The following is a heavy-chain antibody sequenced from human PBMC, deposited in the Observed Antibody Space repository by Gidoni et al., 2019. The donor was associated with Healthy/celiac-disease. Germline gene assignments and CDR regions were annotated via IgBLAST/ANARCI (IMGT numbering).Heavy chain of an antibody. Sequence: QVQLVQSGAEVKKPGASVQVPCKASGYTFTSSVINWVRQATGQGLEWMGWMNPNSGNTGYAQKFQGRVTMTRNTSISTAYMELSSLRSEDTAVYYCARVCCSSTSGYHYYYYMDVWGKGTTVTVSS. CDR1: GYTFTSSV. D-gene: IGHD2-2*01. CDR3: ARVCCSSTSGYHYYYYMDV. J-gene: IGHJ6*03. V-gene: IGHV1-8*01. CDR2: MNPNSGNT.